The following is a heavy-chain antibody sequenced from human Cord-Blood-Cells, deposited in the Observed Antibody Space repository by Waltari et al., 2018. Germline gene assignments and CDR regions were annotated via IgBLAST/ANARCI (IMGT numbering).Heavy chain of an antibody. D-gene: IGHD7-27*01. J-gene: IGHJ4*02. CDR3: ARTTGEGDY. CDR2: INPSGST. Sequence: QVQLQQWGAGLLKPSETLSLTCAVYGGSFSGYYWSGIRQPPGKGLEWIGEINPSGSTNYNPSLNSRVTISVDTSKNQFSLKLSSVTAADTAVYYCARTTGEGDYWGQGTLVTVSS. V-gene: IGHV4-34*01. CDR1: GGSFSGYY.